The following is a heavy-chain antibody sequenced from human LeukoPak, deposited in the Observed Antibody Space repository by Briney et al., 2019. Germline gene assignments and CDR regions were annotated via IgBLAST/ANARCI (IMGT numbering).Heavy chain of an antibody. D-gene: IGHD2-2*01. V-gene: IGHV3-23*01. CDR1: GFTFSSYG. CDR3: TRDHITSWQIDF. CDR2: ISGSGGST. Sequence: GGSLRLSCAASGFTFSSYGMHWVRQAPGKGLEWVSAISGSGGSTYYADSVKGRFTISRDNSKNTVSLQMNSLRVEDTAVYYCTRDHITSWQIDFWGQGTMVTVSS. J-gene: IGHJ4*02.